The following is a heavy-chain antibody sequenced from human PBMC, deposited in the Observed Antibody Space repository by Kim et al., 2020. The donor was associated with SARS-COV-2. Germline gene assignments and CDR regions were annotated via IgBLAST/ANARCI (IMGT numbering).Heavy chain of an antibody. J-gene: IGHJ4*02. CDR2: ISYDGSNK. Sequence: GGSLRLSCAASGFTFSSYAMHWVRQAPGKGLEWVAVISYDGSNKYYADSVKGRFTISRDNSKNTLYLQMNSLRAEDTAVYYCAREGVDGSWNKIFDYWGQGTLVTVSS. CDR1: GFTFSSYA. V-gene: IGHV3-30*04. D-gene: IGHD6-13*01. CDR3: AREGVDGSWNKIFDY.